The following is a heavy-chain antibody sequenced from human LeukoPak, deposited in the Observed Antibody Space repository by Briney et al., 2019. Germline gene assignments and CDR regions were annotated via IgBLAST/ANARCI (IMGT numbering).Heavy chain of an antibody. V-gene: IGHV3-23*01. Sequence: GGSLRLSCAASGFTFDTYALSWVRRAPGKGLEWVSAISGSGTNTYYADSVKGRFTISRDNSKNTLYLQMNSLRAEDTAVYYCAKDPKGDYLGAFDFWGQGTMVTVSS. D-gene: IGHD4-11*01. CDR1: GFTFDTYA. CDR2: ISGSGTNT. CDR3: AKDPKGDYLGAFDF. J-gene: IGHJ3*01.